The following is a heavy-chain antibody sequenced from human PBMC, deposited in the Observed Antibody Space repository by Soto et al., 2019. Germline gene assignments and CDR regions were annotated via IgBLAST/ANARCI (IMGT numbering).Heavy chain of an antibody. Sequence: ASVKVSCKASGYTFTSYDINWVRQATGQGLEWMGWMSANNGNTNYAQKLQGRVTMTTDTSTSTAYMELRSLRSDDTAVYYCARVKGSGYHNWFDPWGQGTLVTVSS. V-gene: IGHV1-18*01. J-gene: IGHJ5*02. CDR2: MSANNGNT. CDR3: ARVKGSGYHNWFDP. D-gene: IGHD3-22*01. CDR1: GYTFTSYD.